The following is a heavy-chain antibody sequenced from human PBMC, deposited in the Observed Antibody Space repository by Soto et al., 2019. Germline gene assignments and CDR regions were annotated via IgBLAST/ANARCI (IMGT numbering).Heavy chain of an antibody. CDR2: MNPNSGNT. CDR1: GDTFPSYD. Sequence: ASLNVSCKASGDTFPSYDINWVRQATGQGLEWMGWMNPNSGNTGYAQKFQGRVTMTRNTSISTAYMELSSLRSEDTAVYYCARGPILRFLEWFPNWFGP. D-gene: IGHD3-3*01. J-gene: IGHJ5*02. V-gene: IGHV1-8*01. CDR3: ARGPILRFLEWFPNWFGP.